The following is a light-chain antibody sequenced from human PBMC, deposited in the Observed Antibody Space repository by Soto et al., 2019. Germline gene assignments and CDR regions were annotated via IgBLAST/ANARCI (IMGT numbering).Light chain of an antibody. CDR2: GAS. CDR1: QSVTGAY. V-gene: IGKV3-20*01. J-gene: IGKJ1*01. CDR3: QHYGTSSWS. Sequence: ENVLTQSPGTLSLSPGERATLSCRASQSVTGAYLAWYQHKSGQAPRLLIYGASSRATGVPDRFSGSGSGTDFTLTINRLDPEDFAVYYCQHYGTSSWSFGQGTKVDIK.